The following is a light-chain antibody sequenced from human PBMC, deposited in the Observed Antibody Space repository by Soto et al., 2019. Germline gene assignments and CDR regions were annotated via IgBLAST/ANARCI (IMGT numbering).Light chain of an antibody. J-gene: IGLJ1*01. CDR3: QIWDRTRDHTLYV. CDR2: DDR. Sequence: SYELSQPPSVSVAPGQTARITCEENSIARKSVHWYQQKPGQAPVLVLYDDRARPPGIPERISGSNSGNTATLTISRVEAGDEADYYCQIWDRTRDHTLYVFGPGTKVTVL. V-gene: IGLV3-21*02. CDR1: SIARKS.